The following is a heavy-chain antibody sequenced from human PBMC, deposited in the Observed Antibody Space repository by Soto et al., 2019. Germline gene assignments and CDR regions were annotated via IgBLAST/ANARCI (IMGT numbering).Heavy chain of an antibody. CDR3: ARDRGVAPPVAGNTHYYYYMDV. Sequence: QDQLVQSGAEVKKPGASVTVSCKASGYSFTNYGVTWVRQAPGQGLEWMGWISAFNGNTHYAQNLQARVTMTTDASTITAYMELRSLRSDDTAVYYCARDRGVAPPVAGNTHYYYYMDVWGKGTTVTVSS. D-gene: IGHD6-19*01. CDR2: ISAFNGNT. CDR1: GYSFTNYG. J-gene: IGHJ6*03. V-gene: IGHV1-18*01.